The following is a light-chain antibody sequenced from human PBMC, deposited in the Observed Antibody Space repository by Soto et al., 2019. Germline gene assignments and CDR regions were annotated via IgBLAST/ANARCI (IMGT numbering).Light chain of an antibody. CDR2: MLS. CDR3: MQGTHFPYT. J-gene: IGKJ2*01. V-gene: IGKV2-24*01. Sequence: DIVMTQTPLFSPVTVGQPASISCRSSQSLVHSDGNTSLNWLHQRPCQPPRLLIHMLSDRFSRVPDRFSGSGAGTDFTLKISRVQAEDVGVYYCMQGTHFPYTCGQGNRLEIK. CDR1: QSLVHSDGNTS.